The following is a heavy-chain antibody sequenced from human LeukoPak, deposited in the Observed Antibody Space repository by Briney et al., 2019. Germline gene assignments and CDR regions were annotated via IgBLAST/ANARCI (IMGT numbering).Heavy chain of an antibody. J-gene: IGHJ4*02. D-gene: IGHD5-12*01. V-gene: IGHV3-23*01. CDR1: GFTLTRHA. CDR2: IGDRGDIT. Sequence: GGSLRLSCAASGFTLTRHAMSWVRQAPGKGLEWVSVIGDRGDITYYADSVKGRFTISRDTSTNAVFLQMNSLGLDDTAVYYCAKEWLQHTKRTDHWGQGTLVTVSS. CDR3: AKEWLQHTKRTDH.